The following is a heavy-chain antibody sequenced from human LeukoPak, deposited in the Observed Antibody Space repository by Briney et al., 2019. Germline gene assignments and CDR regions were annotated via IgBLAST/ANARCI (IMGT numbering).Heavy chain of an antibody. D-gene: IGHD6-19*01. CDR2: IYTKPDGATT. CDR3: TTYTSGCCNH. Sequence: KPGGSLRLSCAASGFTFNNAWMTWVRQAPGKGLEWVGRIYTKPDGATTDYAAPVKGRFTISGDASKNTLYLQMNSLTTDDTAVYYCTTYTSGCCNHWGQGTLVIVSS. J-gene: IGHJ4*02. V-gene: IGHV3-15*01. CDR1: GFTFNNAW.